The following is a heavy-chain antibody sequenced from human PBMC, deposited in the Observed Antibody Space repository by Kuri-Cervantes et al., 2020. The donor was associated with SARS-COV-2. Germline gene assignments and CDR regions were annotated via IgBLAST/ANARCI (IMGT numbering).Heavy chain of an antibody. Sequence: GGSLRLSCAASGFSLSRYTMNWVRQAPGKALEWVSSISGSGSYIYYADSVKGRFTISKESGENSLYLHMDCLRGDDTAVYYCARVAGEGPIYYYYMDVWGKGTTVTVSS. J-gene: IGHJ6*03. D-gene: IGHD2-21*01. CDR3: ARVAGEGPIYYYYMDV. CDR2: ISGSGSYI. CDR1: GFSLSRYT. V-gene: IGHV3-21*01.